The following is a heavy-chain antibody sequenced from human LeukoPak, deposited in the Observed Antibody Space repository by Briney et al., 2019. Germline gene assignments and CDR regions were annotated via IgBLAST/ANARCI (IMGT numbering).Heavy chain of an antibody. V-gene: IGHV1-24*01. D-gene: IGHD2-21*02. Sequence: ASVKVSCKVSGYTLTELSMHWVRQAPGKGLEWMGSFDPKDGETIYAQKFQGRVTMTEDTSTDTAYMELSSLRSEDTAVYYCATDRGGDSTVLDAFDIWGQGTMVTVSS. CDR3: ATDRGGDSTVLDAFDI. J-gene: IGHJ3*02. CDR2: FDPKDGET. CDR1: GYTLTELS.